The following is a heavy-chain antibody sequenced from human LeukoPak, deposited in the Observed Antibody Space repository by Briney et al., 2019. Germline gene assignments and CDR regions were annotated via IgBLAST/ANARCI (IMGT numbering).Heavy chain of an antibody. J-gene: IGHJ4*02. CDR1: GGSFSGYY. CDR2: INHSGST. Sequence: SETLSLTCAVYGGSFSGYYWSWIRQPPGKGLEGIGEINHSGSTNYKPSLKSRVTISVDTSKNQFSLKLSSVTAAETAVYYCARGGYGYWGQGTLVTVSS. D-gene: IGHD6-13*01. CDR3: ARGGYGY. V-gene: IGHV4-34*01.